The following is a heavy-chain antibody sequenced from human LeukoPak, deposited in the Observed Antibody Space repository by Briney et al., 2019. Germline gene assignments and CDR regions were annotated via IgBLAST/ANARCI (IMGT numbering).Heavy chain of an antibody. Sequence: GGSLRLSFAASGFTVSSNYMSWVRQAPGKGLEWVSVIYSGGGTYYADSVKGRFTISRDNSKNTLYLQMNSLRAEDTAVYYCASMVRGGPPPNWFDPWGQGTLVTVSS. V-gene: IGHV3-53*01. CDR1: GFTVSSNY. J-gene: IGHJ5*02. D-gene: IGHD3-10*01. CDR2: IYSGGGT. CDR3: ASMVRGGPPPNWFDP.